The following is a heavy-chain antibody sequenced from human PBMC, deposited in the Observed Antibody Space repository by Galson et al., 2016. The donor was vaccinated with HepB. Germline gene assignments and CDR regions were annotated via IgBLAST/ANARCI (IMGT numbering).Heavy chain of an antibody. CDR1: GDSVSSSSVA. CDR2: TYYRSGWHD. J-gene: IGHJ4*02. V-gene: IGHV6-1*01. Sequence: CAISGDSVSSSSVAWNWIRQSPSRGLEWLGKTYYRSGWHDDYATSVQGRITITPDTSKNQFSLQLNSVTPEDSAVYYCARDMNWALDYWGQGILVTVSS. D-gene: IGHD7-27*01. CDR3: ARDMNWALDY.